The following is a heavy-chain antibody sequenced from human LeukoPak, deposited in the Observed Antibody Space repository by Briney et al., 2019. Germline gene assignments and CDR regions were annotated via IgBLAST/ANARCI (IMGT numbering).Heavy chain of an antibody. V-gene: IGHV3-11*01. J-gene: IGHJ4*02. CDR2: ISSSGSTI. CDR1: GFTFSDYY. CDR3: ARDSGGPSGWSAFDY. Sequence: GGSLRLSCAASGFTFSDYYMCWIRQAPGRGVEWVSYISSSGSTIYYADSVKGRFTISRDNAKNSLYLQMDSLRAEDTAVYYCARDSGGPSGWSAFDYWGEGTLVTVSS. D-gene: IGHD6-19*01.